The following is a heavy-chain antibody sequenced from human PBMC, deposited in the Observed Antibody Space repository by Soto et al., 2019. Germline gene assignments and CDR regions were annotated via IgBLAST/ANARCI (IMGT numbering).Heavy chain of an antibody. CDR2: ISGSGGST. CDR3: AKDLTPSYDSSGPFDY. CDR1: GFTFSSYA. D-gene: IGHD3-22*01. J-gene: IGHJ4*02. V-gene: IGHV3-23*01. Sequence: GGSLRLSCAASGFTFSSYAMSWVRQAPGKGLEWVSAISGSGGSTYYADSVKGRFTISRDNSKNTLYLQMNSLRAEDTAVYYCAKDLTPSYDSSGPFDYWRQATLVTVS.